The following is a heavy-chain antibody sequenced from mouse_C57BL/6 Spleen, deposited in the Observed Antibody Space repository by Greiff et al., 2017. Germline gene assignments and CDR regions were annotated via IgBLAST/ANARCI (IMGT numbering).Heavy chain of an antibody. CDR1: GYTFTSYW. D-gene: IGHD1-1*01. J-gene: IGHJ2*01. Sequence: QVQLQQPGAELVKPGASVKLSCKASGYTFTSYWMHWVKQRPGRGLEWIGRIDPNSGGTKYNEKFKSKATLTVDKPSSTAYMQLSSLTSEDSAVYYCARNLLSTTVVATGYFDYWGQGTTLTVSS. CDR3: ARNLLSTTVVATGYFDY. CDR2: IDPNSGGT. V-gene: IGHV1-72*01.